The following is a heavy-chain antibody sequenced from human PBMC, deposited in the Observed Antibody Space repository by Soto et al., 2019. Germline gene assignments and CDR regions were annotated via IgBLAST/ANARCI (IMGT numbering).Heavy chain of an antibody. J-gene: IGHJ4*02. Sequence: SVRLSCAASGFTFSSYAMHWVRQAPGKGLEWVAVISYDGSNKYYADSVKGRFTISRDNSKNTLYLQMNSLRAEDTAVYYCARDPQPTIFGVTPFDYWRQGTLVTVAS. CDR1: GFTFSSYA. V-gene: IGHV3-30-3*01. CDR2: ISYDGSNK. D-gene: IGHD3-3*01. CDR3: ARDPQPTIFGVTPFDY.